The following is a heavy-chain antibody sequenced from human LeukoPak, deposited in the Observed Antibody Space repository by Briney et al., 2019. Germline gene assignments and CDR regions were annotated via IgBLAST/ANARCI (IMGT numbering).Heavy chain of an antibody. Sequence: ASVKVSCKASGYTFTGYYMHWVRQAPGQGLEWMGWMNPNSGNTGYAQKFQGRVTITRNTSISTAYMELSSLRSEDTAVYYCAREGIAAAGDYYYYMDVWGKGTTVTVSS. J-gene: IGHJ6*03. V-gene: IGHV1-8*03. CDR2: MNPNSGNT. D-gene: IGHD6-13*01. CDR3: AREGIAAAGDYYYYMDV. CDR1: GYTFTGYY.